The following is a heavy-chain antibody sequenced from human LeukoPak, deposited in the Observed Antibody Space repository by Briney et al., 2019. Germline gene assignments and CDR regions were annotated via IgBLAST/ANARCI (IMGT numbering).Heavy chain of an antibody. D-gene: IGHD2-15*01. J-gene: IGHJ4*02. Sequence: GGSLRLSCAASGFTFSSYAMSWVRQAPGKGLEWVSAISGSGGSTYYADSVKGRFTISRDNSKNTLYLQMNSLRAEDTAVYYCARGYCSGGSCYSVFDYWGQGTLVTVSS. CDR1: GFTFSSYA. CDR3: ARGYCSGGSCYSVFDY. CDR2: ISGSGGST. V-gene: IGHV3-23*01.